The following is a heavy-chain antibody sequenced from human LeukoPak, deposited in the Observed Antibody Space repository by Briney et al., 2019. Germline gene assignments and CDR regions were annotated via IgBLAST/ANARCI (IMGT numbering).Heavy chain of an antibody. Sequence: SVKVSCKASGGTFSSYAISWVRQAPGQGLEWMGRIIPILGIANYAQKFQGRVTMTEDTSTDTAYMELSSLRSEDTAVYYCATSQDYGSGSYYYYYGMDVWGQGTTVTVSS. J-gene: IGHJ6*02. D-gene: IGHD3-10*01. V-gene: IGHV1-69*04. CDR2: IIPILGIA. CDR3: ATSQDYGSGSYYYYYGMDV. CDR1: GGTFSSYA.